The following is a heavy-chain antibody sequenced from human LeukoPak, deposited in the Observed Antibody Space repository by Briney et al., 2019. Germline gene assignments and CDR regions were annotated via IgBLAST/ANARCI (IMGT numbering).Heavy chain of an antibody. Sequence: ASVTVSCKASGYTFSSYDINWVRQAPGQGLEWMGWMNPNSDDTGYAQKFQGRLTMTGNTSITTAYMELSSLGSADTAVYFCTRGWDYWGQGTLVTVSS. V-gene: IGHV1-8*01. CDR2: MNPNSDDT. CDR3: TRGWDY. CDR1: GYTFSSYD. J-gene: IGHJ4*02.